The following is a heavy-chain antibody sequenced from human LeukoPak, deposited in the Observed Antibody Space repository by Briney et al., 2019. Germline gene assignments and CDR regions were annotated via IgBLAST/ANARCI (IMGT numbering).Heavy chain of an antibody. J-gene: IGHJ6*02. CDR3: ARGNEYSSGWSYYYYYGMDV. Sequence: SGTLSLTCAVSGGSISSSNWWSWVRQPPGKGLEWIGEIYHSGSTNYNPSLKSRVTISVDKSKNQFSLKLSSVTAADTAVYYCARGNEYSSGWSYYYYYGMDVWGQGTTVTVSS. CDR1: GGSISSSNW. D-gene: IGHD6-19*01. V-gene: IGHV4-4*02. CDR2: IYHSGST.